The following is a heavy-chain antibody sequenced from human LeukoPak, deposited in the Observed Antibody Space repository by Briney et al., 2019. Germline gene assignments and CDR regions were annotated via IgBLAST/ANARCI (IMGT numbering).Heavy chain of an antibody. CDR3: ARARGGSGSYGHFDS. D-gene: IGHD1-26*01. V-gene: IGHV4-4*07. Sequence: NPSETLYLTCTVSGDSISGYYWTRIRQPAGKGLEWIERIYTSGSTNYNPSLKSRVTMSVDTSKNQFSLKMSSLTAADTAMYYCARARGGSGSYGHFDSWGQGTLVTVSS. CDR2: IYTSGST. CDR1: GDSISGYY. J-gene: IGHJ4*02.